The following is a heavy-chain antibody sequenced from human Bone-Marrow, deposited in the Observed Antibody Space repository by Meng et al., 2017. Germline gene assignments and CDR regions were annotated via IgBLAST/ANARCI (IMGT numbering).Heavy chain of an antibody. CDR2: IYYSGST. D-gene: IGHD4-17*01. J-gene: IGHJ2*01. CDR3: ASLYGDSSVWYLDL. V-gene: IGHV4-31*03. Sequence: QGEVQESGPGLVKPSQTLFLTCTVSGGSISSGNHYWSWIRQHPGKGLEYIGYIYYSGSTYYNPSLKSRVIISVDTSKNQFSLRLNSVTAADTAVYYCASLYGDSSVWYLDLWGRGTLVTVSS. CDR1: GGSISSGNHY.